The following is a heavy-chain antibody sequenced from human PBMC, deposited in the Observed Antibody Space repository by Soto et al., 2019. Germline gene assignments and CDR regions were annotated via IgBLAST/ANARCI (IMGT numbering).Heavy chain of an antibody. V-gene: IGHV4-39*01. J-gene: IGHJ4*02. CDR1: NGSSSTTSYN. Sequence: PSETLSVTCTVSNGSSSTTSYNWGWIRQSPGKGLEWIGTIYYTGSTSYSPSLKSRVTIAVDTSKNQFSLKLASVTAADTAVYYCARHGSFWGQGTLVTVSS. CDR2: IYYTGST. CDR3: ARHGSF. D-gene: IGHD3-16*02.